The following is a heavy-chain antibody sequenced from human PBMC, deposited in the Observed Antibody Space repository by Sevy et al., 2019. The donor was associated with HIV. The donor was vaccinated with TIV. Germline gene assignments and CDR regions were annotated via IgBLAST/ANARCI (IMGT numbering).Heavy chain of an antibody. CDR2: ISSSSSYI. Sequence: GGSLRLSCAASGFTFSSYSMNWVRQAPGKGLEWVSSISSSSSYIYYADSVKGRFTISRDNAKNSLYLQMNSLRAEDTAVYYCARTKGATVTTYDAFDIWGQRTMVTVSS. V-gene: IGHV3-21*01. CDR1: GFTFSSYS. D-gene: IGHD4-17*01. CDR3: ARTKGATVTTYDAFDI. J-gene: IGHJ3*02.